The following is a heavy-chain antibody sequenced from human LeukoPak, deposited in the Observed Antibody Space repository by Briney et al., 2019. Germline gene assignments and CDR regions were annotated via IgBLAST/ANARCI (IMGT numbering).Heavy chain of an antibody. Sequence: GGSLRLSCAASGFTFSSYAMHWVRQAPGKGLEWVAVISYDGSNKYYADSVKGRFTISRDNSKNTLYLQMNSLRAEDTAVYYCARVRVDYYYTMDVWGQGTTVTVSS. CDR1: GFTFSSYA. J-gene: IGHJ6*02. D-gene: IGHD2-2*01. V-gene: IGHV3-30*04. CDR2: ISYDGSNK. CDR3: ARVRVDYYYTMDV.